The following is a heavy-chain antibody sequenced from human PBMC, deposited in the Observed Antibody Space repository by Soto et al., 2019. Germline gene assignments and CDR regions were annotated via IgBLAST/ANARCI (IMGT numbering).Heavy chain of an antibody. V-gene: IGHV4-30-4*01. CDR2: VYHLGSA. D-gene: IGHD3-22*01. CDR1: GGSINSGDFY. J-gene: IGHJ4*01. Sequence: PSETLSLTCTASGGSINSGDFYWSWIRQPPXKGLEWIGYVYHLGSAYHDPSLKRRVIISVDTSKTQFSQKLSAVTAADTAVYYCVREPLYDSSGSSAHYDYLGQGILVTVPS. CDR3: VREPLYDSSGSSAHYDY.